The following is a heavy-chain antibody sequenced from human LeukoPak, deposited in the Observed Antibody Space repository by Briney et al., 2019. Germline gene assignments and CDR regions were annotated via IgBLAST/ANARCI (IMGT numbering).Heavy chain of an antibody. CDR2: IIPIFGTA. J-gene: IGHJ4*02. V-gene: IGHV1-69*13. D-gene: IGHD2-15*01. Sequence: ASVKVSCKASGGTFSSYAISWVRQAPGQGLEWMGGIIPIFGTANYAQKFQGRVTITADESTSTAYMEPSSLRSEDTAVYYCARVSQASHRYCSAGSCYRNSFDYWGQGTLVTVSS. CDR3: ARVSQASHRYCSAGSCYRNSFDY. CDR1: GGTFSSYA.